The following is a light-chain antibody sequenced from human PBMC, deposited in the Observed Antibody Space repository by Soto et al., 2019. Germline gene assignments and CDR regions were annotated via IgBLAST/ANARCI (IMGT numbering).Light chain of an antibody. CDR3: SSYAGNDRLGV. V-gene: IGLV2-11*01. J-gene: IGLJ2*01. CDR1: SSDVGGYNY. CDR2: EVT. Sequence: QSVLTQPRSVSGSPGQSVTISCTGTSSDVGGYNYVSWYQQHPGKAPKLMIYEVTERPSGVPDRFSGSKSGNTASLTVSGLQSEDEANYYCSSYAGNDRLGVFGGGTKLTVL.